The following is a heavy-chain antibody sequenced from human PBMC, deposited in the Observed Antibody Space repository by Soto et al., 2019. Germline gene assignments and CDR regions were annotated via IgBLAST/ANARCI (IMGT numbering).Heavy chain of an antibody. J-gene: IGHJ5*02. CDR1: GYCITRYS. D-gene: IGHD3-10*01. V-gene: IGHV5-51*01. CDR3: ARDGSGSYYTISNWFDP. Sequence: GELLKVSCQGCGYCITRYSIGWVSQMPGKGLEWMGIIYPGDSDTRYSPSFQGQVTISADKSISTAYLQWSSLKASDTAMYYCARDGSGSYYTISNWFDPWGQGTLVTVS. CDR2: IYPGDSDT.